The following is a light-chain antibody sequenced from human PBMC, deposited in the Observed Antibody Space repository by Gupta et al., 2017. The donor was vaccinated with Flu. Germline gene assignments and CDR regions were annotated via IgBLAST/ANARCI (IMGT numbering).Light chain of an antibody. J-gene: IGLJ1*01. CDR2: NDS. CDR3: QAWDSSTAV. V-gene: IGLV3-1*01. Sequence: SPGQTTTITCSGDKLGNKFVCWYQQKPGHSRVLVIYNDSKRPSGIPERFSGSSSGNTATLTISGTQAMDEADYYCQAWDSSTAVFGTGTKVSVL. CDR1: KLGNKF.